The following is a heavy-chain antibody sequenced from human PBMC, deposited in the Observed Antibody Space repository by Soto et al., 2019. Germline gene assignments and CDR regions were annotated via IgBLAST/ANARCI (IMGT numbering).Heavy chain of an antibody. J-gene: IGHJ6*02. CDR3: ARDSGSIYYYFYYAMDV. CDR1: GFTFSNYA. CDR2: ISYDGSSK. D-gene: IGHD3-10*01. Sequence: GGSLRLSCAASGFTFSNYAIQWVRQAPGKGLEWVAVISYDGSSKYYADSVKGRFTISRDNSKNTLYLQMNSLRAEDTAVYYCARDSGSIYYYFYYAMDVWGPGTTVTVSS. V-gene: IGHV3-30-3*01.